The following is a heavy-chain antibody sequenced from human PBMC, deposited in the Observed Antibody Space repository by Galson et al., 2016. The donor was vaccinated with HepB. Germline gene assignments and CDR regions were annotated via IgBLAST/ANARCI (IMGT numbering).Heavy chain of an antibody. J-gene: IGHJ4*02. CDR3: ARPKTAGGGYYNFDY. D-gene: IGHD3-22*01. Sequence: SETLSLTCTVSGSSISSTIYYWGWIRQPPGKGLEWIGSISYSGSTYYNPSLKSRVTISVDTSKNHFSLKLSSVTAADTAVYYCARPKTAGGGYYNFDYWGQGTLVTVSS. CDR2: ISYSGST. V-gene: IGHV4-39*01. CDR1: GSSISSTIYY.